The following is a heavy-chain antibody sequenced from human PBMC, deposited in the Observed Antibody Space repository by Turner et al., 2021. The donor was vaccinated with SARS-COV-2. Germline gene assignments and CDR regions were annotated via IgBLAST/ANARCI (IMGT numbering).Heavy chain of an antibody. Sequence: QVQLQESGPGLGRPSETLSLTRTVPGGSISSKSWSWIRQSPGRGLEWIGYFYKIGSIDYNPTPRSRVTRLVDTTKNQFYLKLSSVTAADTAVYYWATETITMVVVANWYFDLWGRGTLVTVSS. D-gene: IGHD3-22*01. CDR3: ATETITMVVVANWYFDL. V-gene: IGHV4-59*01. J-gene: IGHJ2*01. CDR2: FYKIGSI. CDR1: GGSISSKS.